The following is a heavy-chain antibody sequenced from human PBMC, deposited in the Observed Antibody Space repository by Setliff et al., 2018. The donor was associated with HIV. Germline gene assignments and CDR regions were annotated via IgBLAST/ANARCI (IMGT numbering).Heavy chain of an antibody. CDR3: AKGAGFYGDYTFDH. CDR1: GYSISSGYY. J-gene: IGHJ4*02. Sequence: SETLSLTCAVSGYSISSGYYWGWIRQTPGKGLEWIGSIYHSGTTYYNPSLRSRVTISVDTSKNQFSLKLSSVTAADTAVYYCAKGAGFYGDYTFDHWGQGRQVTVSS. CDR2: IYHSGTT. D-gene: IGHD4-17*01. V-gene: IGHV4-38-2*01.